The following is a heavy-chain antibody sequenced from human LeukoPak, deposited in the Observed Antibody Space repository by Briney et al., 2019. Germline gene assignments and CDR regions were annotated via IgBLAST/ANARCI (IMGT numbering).Heavy chain of an antibody. CDR3: AKGGDGYNYDWLDP. V-gene: IGHV3-30*04. CDR1: GFTFSTYA. D-gene: IGHD5-24*01. J-gene: IGHJ5*02. Sequence: GGSLRLSCAASGFTFSTYAMNWVRQAPGKGLEWVAVISDDGRHNYYADSVKGRFTISRDNSKSTLYLQMNSLRVEDTAVYYCAKGGDGYNYDWLDPWGQGTLVTVSS. CDR2: ISDDGRHN.